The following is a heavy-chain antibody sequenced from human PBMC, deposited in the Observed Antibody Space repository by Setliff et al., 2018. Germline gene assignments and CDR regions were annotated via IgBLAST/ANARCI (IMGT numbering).Heavy chain of an antibody. J-gene: IGHJ6*03. V-gene: IGHV4-61*09. Sequence: SETLSLTCTVSGDSISSRTHYWSWIRQPAGKGLEWIGQVYTSWSTNYNPSLKSRVTISLDTSKNQFSLNLSSLTAADTAVYYCARVSGFQYMDVWGKGTTVTVS. CDR1: GDSISSRTHY. CDR2: VYTSWST. D-gene: IGHD3-3*01. CDR3: ARVSGFQYMDV.